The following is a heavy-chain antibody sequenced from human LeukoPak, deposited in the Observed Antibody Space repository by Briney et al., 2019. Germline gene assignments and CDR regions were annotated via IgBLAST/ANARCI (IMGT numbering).Heavy chain of an antibody. D-gene: IGHD2-8*01. CDR3: ARDFSPRTKYYYMDV. Sequence: SKTLSLTCTVSGGSISSYYWSWIRQPPGKGLEWIGYIYYSGSTNYNPSLKSRVTVSVDTSKNQFSLKLSSVTAADTAVYYCARDFSPRTKYYYMDVWGKGTTVTVSS. CDR2: IYYSGST. J-gene: IGHJ6*03. CDR1: GGSISSYY. V-gene: IGHV4-59*01.